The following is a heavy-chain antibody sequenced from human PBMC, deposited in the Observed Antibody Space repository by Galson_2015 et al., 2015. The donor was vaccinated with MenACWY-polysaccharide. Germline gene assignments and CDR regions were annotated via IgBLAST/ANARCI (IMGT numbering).Heavy chain of an antibody. V-gene: IGHV1-69*06. Sequence: SVKVSCKASGGTFSSYAISWVRQAPGQGLEWMGGIIPIFGTANYAQKFQGRVTITADKSTSTAYMELSSLRSEDTAVYYCARELSAVAAAGNYYYYYMDVWGKGTTVPVSS. CDR3: ARELSAVAAAGNYYYYYMDV. CDR1: GGTFSSYA. CDR2: IIPIFGTA. D-gene: IGHD6-13*01. J-gene: IGHJ6*03.